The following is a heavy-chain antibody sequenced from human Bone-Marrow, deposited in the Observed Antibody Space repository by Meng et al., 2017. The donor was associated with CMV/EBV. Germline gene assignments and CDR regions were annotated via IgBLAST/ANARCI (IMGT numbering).Heavy chain of an antibody. D-gene: IGHD6-13*01. CDR3: ATVVRIVRMAADETVGEDY. V-gene: IGHV3-48*04. CDR1: GFTFSFYS. Sequence: GESLKISCAASGFTFSFYSMNWVRQTPGKGLEWVSYISSGSSTIFYADSVMGRFTISRDNAKNSLYLQMNNLRAEDPAVYYCATVVRIVRMAADETVGEDYWGQGTLVSVSS. J-gene: IGHJ4*02. CDR2: ISSGSSTI.